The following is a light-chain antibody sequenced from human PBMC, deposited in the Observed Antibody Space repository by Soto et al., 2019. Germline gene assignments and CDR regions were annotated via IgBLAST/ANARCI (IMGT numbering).Light chain of an antibody. Sequence: EIVRTQSPATLSVSPGEMATLSCGASQSVRSNLAWYQQKPGQSPRLLIYGASTRATGIPARFSGSGSGTQFTLTISSLQSEDFAVYYCQQYNNWPPAWTFGRGTKVDIK. CDR3: QQYNNWPPAWT. CDR1: QSVRSN. J-gene: IGKJ1*01. V-gene: IGKV3-15*01. CDR2: GAS.